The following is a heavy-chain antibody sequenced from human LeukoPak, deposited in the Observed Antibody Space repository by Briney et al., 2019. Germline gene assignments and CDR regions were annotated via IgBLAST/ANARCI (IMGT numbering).Heavy chain of an antibody. V-gene: IGHV4-39*01. J-gene: IGHJ3*02. Sequence: PSETLSLTCTVSGGSISSSSYYWGWIRQPPVKGREWIGSIYYSGSTYYNPSLKSRVTISVDASKTQFSLKLSSVIDADTAVYYCVVSDYGATPNRRRYMAFDIWGQGTMVTVSS. CDR2: IYYSGST. CDR1: GGSISSSSYY. D-gene: IGHD4-17*01. CDR3: VVSDYGATPNRRRYMAFDI.